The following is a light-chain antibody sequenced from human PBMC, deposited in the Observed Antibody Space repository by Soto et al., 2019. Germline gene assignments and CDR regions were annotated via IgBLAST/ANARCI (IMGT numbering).Light chain of an antibody. Sequence: QSVLTQPPSVTGAPGQRVTISCTGSTSNIGAGHKVHWCQQFPGTAPKLLIYDSTNRPSGVPVRFSGSKSDTSASLAITGLHADDAADYYCQSFDTMVIHLIFGGGTKVTVL. CDR2: DST. CDR1: TSNIGAGHK. J-gene: IGLJ2*01. V-gene: IGLV1-40*01. CDR3: QSFDTMVIHLI.